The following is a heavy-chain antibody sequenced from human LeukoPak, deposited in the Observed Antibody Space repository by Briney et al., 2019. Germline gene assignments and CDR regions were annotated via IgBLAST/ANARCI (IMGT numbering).Heavy chain of an antibody. CDR1: GGSISSSSYY. D-gene: IGHD3-22*01. Sequence: TSETLSLTCTVSGGSISSSSYYWGWIRQPPGKGLEWIGSIYYSGSTYYNPSLKSRVTISVDTSKNQFSLKLSSVTAADTAVYYCARNEDYYGSSGYYYGTSFDYWGQGTLVTVSS. V-gene: IGHV4-39*07. CDR3: ARNEDYYGSSGYYYGTSFDY. CDR2: IYYSGST. J-gene: IGHJ4*02.